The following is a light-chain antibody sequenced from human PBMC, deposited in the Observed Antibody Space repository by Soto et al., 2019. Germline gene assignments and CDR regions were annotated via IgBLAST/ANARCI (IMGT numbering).Light chain of an antibody. CDR1: QSVSSSY. V-gene: IGKV3-20*01. CDR2: GAS. Sequence: EIVLTQSPGTLSLSPGEIATLSCSASQSVSSSYLAWYQQRPGQAPRLLIYGASNRATGIPARFSGSGSGTEFTLTTSSLQSEDFEIYYCQQYQTFGQGTKVDIK. CDR3: QQYQT. J-gene: IGKJ1*01.